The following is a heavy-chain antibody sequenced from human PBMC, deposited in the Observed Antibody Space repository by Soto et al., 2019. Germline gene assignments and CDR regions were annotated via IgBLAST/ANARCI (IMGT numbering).Heavy chain of an antibody. CDR1: GFTFSSYG. D-gene: IGHD3-22*01. CDR3: AKDGGDSSGLDY. J-gene: IGHJ4*02. CDR2: ISYDGSNK. V-gene: IGHV3-30*18. Sequence: QVQLVESGGSVVQPGRSLRLSGAASGFTFSSYGMHWVRQAPGKGLEWVAVISYDGSNKYYADSVKGRFTISRDNSKNTLYLQMNILRAEDTAVYYCAKDGGDSSGLDYWGQGTLVTVSS.